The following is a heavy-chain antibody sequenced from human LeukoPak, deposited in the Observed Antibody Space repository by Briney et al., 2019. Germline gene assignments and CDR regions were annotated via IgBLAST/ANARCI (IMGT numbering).Heavy chain of an antibody. CDR2: VYTSGST. CDR3: ARHLAAAGPNYYYYYMDV. J-gene: IGHJ6*03. V-gene: IGHV4-4*09. D-gene: IGHD6-13*01. CDR1: AGSIIIDT. Sequence: PSQSLSLTRTVSAGSIIIDTCGWIWHPPQERLWWIGYVYTSGSTNYNPSLKSRVTISVDTSKNQFSLKLSSVTAADTAVYYCARHLAAAGPNYYYYYMDVWGKGTTVTVSS.